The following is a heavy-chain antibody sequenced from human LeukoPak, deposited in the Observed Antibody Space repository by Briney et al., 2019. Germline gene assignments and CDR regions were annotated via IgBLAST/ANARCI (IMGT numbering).Heavy chain of an antibody. CDR3: ARIWTGGY. D-gene: IGHD3/OR15-3a*01. V-gene: IGHV1-2*02. J-gene: IGHJ4*02. CDR2: IDPNSGGT. CDR1: GYTFTVYY. Sequence: ASVKVSFKASGYTFTVYYMHWVRQAPGQGREWMGWIDPNSGGTNYAQKFQGRGTMTRDMSTSTVYMELSSLRSEDTAVYYCARIWTGGYWGQGTLVTVSS.